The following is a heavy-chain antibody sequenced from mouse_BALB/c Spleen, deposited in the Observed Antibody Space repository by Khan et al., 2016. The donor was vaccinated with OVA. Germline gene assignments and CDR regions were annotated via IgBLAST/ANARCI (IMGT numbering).Heavy chain of an antibody. CDR1: GYTFTNYG. J-gene: IGHJ4*01. V-gene: IGHV9-3-1*01. CDR3: AREPYAMDY. Sequence: QIQLVQSGPELKKPAETVKISCRASGYTFTNYGMNWVKQAPGKGLKWMGWINTYTGEPTYADDFKGRFAFSLETSANSAYLQINNLKNEDAATYFCAREPYAMDYWGQGTSGTVSS. CDR2: INTYTGEP.